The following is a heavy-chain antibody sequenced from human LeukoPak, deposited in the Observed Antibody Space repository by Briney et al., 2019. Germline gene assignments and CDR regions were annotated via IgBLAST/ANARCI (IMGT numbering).Heavy chain of an antibody. D-gene: IGHD3-10*01. Sequence: TGGPLRLLCAASGFVYRKYWMTCIRQATGKALEYVANINQDGSENYYVDSVKGRFSISRDNAKNSLYLQMNSLTAEDTAMYYCVRASQPGGWFDPWGQGTLVTVSS. CDR1: GFVYRKYW. J-gene: IGHJ5*02. CDR3: VRASQPGGWFDP. CDR2: INQDGSEN. V-gene: IGHV3-7*04.